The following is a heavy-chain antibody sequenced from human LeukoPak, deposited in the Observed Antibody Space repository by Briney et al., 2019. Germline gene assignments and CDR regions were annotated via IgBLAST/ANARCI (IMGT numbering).Heavy chain of an antibody. J-gene: IGHJ4*02. CDR2: IYYSGST. CDR3: AIKWELLEEVFDY. Sequence: SETLSLTCTVSGGSISSSSYYWGWIRQPPGKGLEWIGSIYYSGSTYYNPSLKSRVTISVDRSKNQFSLKLSSVTAADTAVYYRAIKWELLEEVFDYWGQGTLVTVSS. V-gene: IGHV4-39*07. CDR1: GGSISSSSYY. D-gene: IGHD1-26*01.